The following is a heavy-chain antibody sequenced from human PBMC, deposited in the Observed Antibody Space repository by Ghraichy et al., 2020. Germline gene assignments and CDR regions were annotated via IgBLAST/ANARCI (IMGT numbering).Heavy chain of an antibody. V-gene: IGHV4-59*01. Sequence: SETLSLTCTVSGDSLNNYYWSWIRQPPGKGLEWIGSIYHNGRTKYNPSLKSRVTMSVDTSKNQFSLSLTSVTAAYTAVFYCARDQEWRAISSGFDPWGQGTLVSVSP. CDR2: IYHNGRT. CDR1: GDSLNNYY. D-gene: IGHD3-3*01. CDR3: ARDQEWRAISSGFDP. J-gene: IGHJ5*02.